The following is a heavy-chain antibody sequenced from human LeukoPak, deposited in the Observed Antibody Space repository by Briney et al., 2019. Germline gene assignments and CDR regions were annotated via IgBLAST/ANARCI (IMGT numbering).Heavy chain of an antibody. CDR1: GGTFGNYA. J-gene: IGHJ5*02. D-gene: IGHD3-9*01. CDR3: ARTEILTGYFLNWFDP. Sequence: ASVKVSCKAAGGTFGNYAISWVRQAPGQGLEWMGRIIPMLGVATYPQTFQGRVTITADKSTSTAYMELSSLTSEDTAIYYCARTEILTGYFLNWFDPWGQGTLITVSS. V-gene: IGHV1-69*04. CDR2: IIPMLGVA.